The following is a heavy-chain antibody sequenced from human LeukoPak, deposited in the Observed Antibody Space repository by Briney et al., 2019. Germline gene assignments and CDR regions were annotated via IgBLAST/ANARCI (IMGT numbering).Heavy chain of an antibody. V-gene: IGHV3-74*01. J-gene: IGHJ4*02. Sequence: GGSLRLSCAASGFTFSTYWMHWVRQAPGKGLVWVSGTNSNGRSTSYADSVKGRFTISRDNAKNTLYLQMDSLRAEDTAMYYCAKVGSGSYYYGSGSSHHFDYWGQGTLVTVSS. CDR1: GFTFSTYW. CDR2: TNSNGRST. CDR3: AKVGSGSYYYGSGSSHHFDY. D-gene: IGHD3-10*01.